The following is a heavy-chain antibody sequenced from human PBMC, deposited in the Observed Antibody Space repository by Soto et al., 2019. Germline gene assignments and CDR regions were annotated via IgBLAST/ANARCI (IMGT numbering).Heavy chain of an antibody. V-gene: IGHV3-20*04. CDR3: VRRGGHQGDYVDY. CDR1: GFIFNEYG. D-gene: IGHD3-10*01. Sequence: EVRLVETGGSVIWPGGSLRLSCAASGFIFNEYGMSWVRQAPGKGLEWVAGIHSNGRDTAYEESVKGRFTISRDNAKDSLSLQMNSLRVDETAFYYCVRRGGHQGDYVDYWGQGTLVTVTS. CDR2: IHSNGRDT. J-gene: IGHJ4*02.